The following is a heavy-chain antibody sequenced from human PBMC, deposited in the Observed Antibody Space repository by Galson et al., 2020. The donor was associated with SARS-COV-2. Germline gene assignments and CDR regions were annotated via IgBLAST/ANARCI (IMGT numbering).Heavy chain of an antibody. J-gene: IGHJ3*02. CDR2: TYYRSQWST. CDR3: AGRVAGAGSLHI. V-gene: IGHV6-1*01. D-gene: IGHD6-13*01. CDR1: GDSVSSNSAA. Sequence: SQTPSLTCAISGDSVSSNSAAWHWIRQSPSRGLEWLGRTYYRSQWSTDYAVSVKSRITINPDTSKNQFSLQLNSVTPEDTAIYYCAGRVAGAGSLHIWGQGTMVSVSS.